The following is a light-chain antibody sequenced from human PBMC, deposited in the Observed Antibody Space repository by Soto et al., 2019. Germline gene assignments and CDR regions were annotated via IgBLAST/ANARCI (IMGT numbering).Light chain of an antibody. Sequence: QSVLTQPASVSGSPGQSITISCTGTSSDIGGYNYVSWYQQHPGKAPKLVIYDVSHRPSGISNRFSGSKSANTASLTVSGLQVEDEADYYCSSYTSASAFVLFGGGTQLTVL. CDR2: DVS. V-gene: IGLV2-14*03. CDR1: SSDIGGYNY. J-gene: IGLJ2*01. CDR3: SSYTSASAFVL.